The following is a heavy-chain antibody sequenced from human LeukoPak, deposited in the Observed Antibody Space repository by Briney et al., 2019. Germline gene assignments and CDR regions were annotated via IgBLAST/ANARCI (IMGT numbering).Heavy chain of an antibody. V-gene: IGHV6-1*01. CDR3: TREYNPSWYYRFDH. D-gene: IGHD6-13*01. Sequence: SQTLSLTCAISGDSVSSNSAAWNWIRQSPSRCLEWLGRTYYRSKWYNDYAVSVKRRLTTNPAKSKNQISLQLNSVTPEDTAVYYCTREYNPSWYYRFDHWGQGTLVTVSS. CDR2: TYYRSKWYN. J-gene: IGHJ4*02. CDR1: GDSVSSNSAA.